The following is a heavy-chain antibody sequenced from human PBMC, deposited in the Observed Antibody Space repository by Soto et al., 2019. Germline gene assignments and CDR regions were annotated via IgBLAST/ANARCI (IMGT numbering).Heavy chain of an antibody. CDR2: IGASGDIT. CDR3: AKDDFTDRGDDYFDY. V-gene: IGHV3-23*01. J-gene: IGHJ4*02. D-gene: IGHD2-21*02. CDR1: GFSFTNFA. Sequence: PGGSLRLSCAASGFSFTNFAMSWVRQAPGKGLEWVAGIGASGDITWYADSVKGRLSISRDNSKNTLYLQLNSIRFEDTAVYYCAKDDFTDRGDDYFDYWGPGTLVTVSS.